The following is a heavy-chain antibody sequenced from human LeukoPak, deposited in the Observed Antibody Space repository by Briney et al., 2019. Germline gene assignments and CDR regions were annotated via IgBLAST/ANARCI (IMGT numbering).Heavy chain of an antibody. V-gene: IGHV4-59*01. CDR2: ISYSGYT. CDR3: ARRRNDHGGLFFDP. CDR1: GVSMSANY. D-gene: IGHD4-23*01. Sequence: SETLSLTCNVSGVSMSANYWTWIRQAPGKGLEWIGFISYSGYTSYNPSLRSRVALSIDTAKNKFSLRLSSLTAADTAMYYCARRRNDHGGLFFDPWAQGTQVTVSS. J-gene: IGHJ5*02.